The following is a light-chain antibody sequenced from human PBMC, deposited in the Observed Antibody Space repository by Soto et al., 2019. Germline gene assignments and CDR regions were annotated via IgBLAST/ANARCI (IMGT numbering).Light chain of an antibody. J-gene: IGKJ2*01. CDR3: QQHGSLPRT. CDR2: GGS. V-gene: IGKV3-20*01. Sequence: EIVLTQSPGTLSLSPGERATLSCRASQSVSSSYLGWYQQKPGQAPRLLIYGGSSRATGIPDRFSGSGSGTNFTFTISRLEPEDTTVYYCQQHGSLPRTFGQGTKLEIQ. CDR1: QSVSSSY.